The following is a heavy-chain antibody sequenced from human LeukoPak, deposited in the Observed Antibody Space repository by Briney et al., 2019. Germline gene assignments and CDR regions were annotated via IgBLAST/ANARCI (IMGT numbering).Heavy chain of an antibody. CDR1: GYTLTELS. V-gene: IGHV1-24*01. CDR3: ATDPGNYGDRRGWRGSLYYFDY. D-gene: IGHD4-17*01. Sequence: ASVKVSCKVSGYTLTELSMHWVRQAPGKGLEWMGGFDPEDGETIYAQKFQGRVTMTEDTSTDTAYMELSSLRSEDTAVYYCATDPGNYGDRRGWRGSLYYFDYWGQGTLVTVSS. J-gene: IGHJ4*02. CDR2: FDPEDGET.